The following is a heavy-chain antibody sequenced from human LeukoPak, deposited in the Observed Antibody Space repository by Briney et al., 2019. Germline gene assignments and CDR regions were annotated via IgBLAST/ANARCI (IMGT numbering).Heavy chain of an antibody. Sequence: GGSLRLSCAASGFTFSSYAMSWVRQAPGKGLEWVSSISSSSSYIYYADSVKGRFTISRDNAKNSLYLQMNSLRDEDTAVYYCARHYYDILTGYRTYGMDVWGQGTTVTVSS. J-gene: IGHJ6*02. D-gene: IGHD3-9*01. CDR1: GFTFSSYA. CDR2: ISSSSSYI. V-gene: IGHV3-21*01. CDR3: ARHYYDILTGYRTYGMDV.